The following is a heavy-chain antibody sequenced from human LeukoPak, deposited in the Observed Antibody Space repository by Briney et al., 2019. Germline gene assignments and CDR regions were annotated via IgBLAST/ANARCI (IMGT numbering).Heavy chain of an antibody. CDR2: INGGKGNI. J-gene: IGHJ5*02. CDR3: ARSRTDDYGDWWWFDH. D-gene: IGHD4-17*01. V-gene: IGHV1-3*01. Sequence: APVKVSCKASGYIFTSYAMHWVRQAPGQRLEWMGWINGGKGNIKYSQKFQGRVTISKDTSARTAYMELSSLRSEDTAVYYCARSRTDDYGDWWWFDHWGQGTLVTVSS. CDR1: GYIFTSYA.